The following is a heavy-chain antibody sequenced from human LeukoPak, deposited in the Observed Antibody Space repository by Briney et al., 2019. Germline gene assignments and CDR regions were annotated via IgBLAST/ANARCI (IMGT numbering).Heavy chain of an antibody. D-gene: IGHD2-2*01. Sequence: GGSLRLSCAASGFTFSNYAMTWVRQAPGKGLEWVSGIGGSGAGTYYADSVKGRFTISRDNSKNTLYLQMNSLRAEDTAVYYCARAVVVLKYGMDVWGQGTTVTVSS. CDR1: GFTFSNYA. J-gene: IGHJ6*02. CDR2: IGGSGAGT. CDR3: ARAVVVLKYGMDV. V-gene: IGHV3-23*01.